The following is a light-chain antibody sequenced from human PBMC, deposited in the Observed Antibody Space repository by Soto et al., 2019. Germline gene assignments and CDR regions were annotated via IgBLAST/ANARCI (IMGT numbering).Light chain of an antibody. CDR1: QDIRND. Sequence: DIQMTQSPSSLSASVGDRITITCRASQDIRNDLGWYQQKPGKAPKLLIYAASSLQSGVPSRFSGSGFGTDFTLTISSLQPEDFATYYCQQSYSTPLTFGGGTKVDI. V-gene: IGKV1-39*01. CDR3: QQSYSTPLT. J-gene: IGKJ4*01. CDR2: AAS.